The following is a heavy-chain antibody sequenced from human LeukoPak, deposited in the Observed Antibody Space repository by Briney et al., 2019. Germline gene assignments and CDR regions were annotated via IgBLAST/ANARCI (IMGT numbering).Heavy chain of an antibody. D-gene: IGHD4-17*01. CDR3: ARVAGYGDYVS. CDR1: GGSISSGSYY. Sequence: SETLSLTCTVSGGSISSGSYYWSWIRQPAGKGLEWIGRIYTSGSTNYNPSLKSRVTISVDTSENQFSLKLSSVTAADTAVYYCARVAGYGDYVSWGQGTLVTVSS. J-gene: IGHJ5*02. CDR2: IYTSGST. V-gene: IGHV4-61*02.